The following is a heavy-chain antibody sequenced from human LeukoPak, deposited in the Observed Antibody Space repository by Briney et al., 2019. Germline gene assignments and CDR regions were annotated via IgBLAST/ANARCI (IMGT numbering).Heavy chain of an antibody. CDR1: GGSISSYY. V-gene: IGHV4-59*12. J-gene: IGHJ4*02. CDR2: IYYSGST. D-gene: IGHD6-13*01. Sequence: PSETLSLTCTVSGGSISSYYWSWIRQPPGKGLEWIGYIYYSGSTNYNPSLKSRVTISVDTSKNQFSLKLSSVTAADTAVYYCARGTLIAAAVYYFDYWGQGTLVTVSS. CDR3: ARGTLIAAAVYYFDY.